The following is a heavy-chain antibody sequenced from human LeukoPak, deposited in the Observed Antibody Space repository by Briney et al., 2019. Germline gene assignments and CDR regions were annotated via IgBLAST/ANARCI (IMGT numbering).Heavy chain of an antibody. D-gene: IGHD7-27*01. V-gene: IGHV3-74*01. CDR3: ARDNWGSFDY. Sequence: PGGSLRLSCVGSGFTFSAYWMGWVSQAPGQGLEYVSHMSNDGSYTVYADSVKGRFTISRENAKNTVYLQMNSLRAEDTAVYYCARDNWGSFDYWGQGVLITVSS. J-gene: IGHJ4*02. CDR2: MSNDGSYT. CDR1: GFTFSAYW.